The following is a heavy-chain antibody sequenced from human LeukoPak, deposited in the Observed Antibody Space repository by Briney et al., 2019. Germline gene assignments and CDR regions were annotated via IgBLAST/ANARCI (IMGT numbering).Heavy chain of an antibody. Sequence: SVKVSCKASGGTFSSYAMSWVRQAPGQGLEWMGGIIPIFGTANYAQKFQGRVTITADESTSTAYMELSSLRSEDTAVYYCARDVEGIAAAGYLFDYWGQGTLVTVSS. CDR2: IIPIFGTA. V-gene: IGHV1-69*13. CDR1: GGTFSSYA. J-gene: IGHJ4*02. CDR3: ARDVEGIAAAGYLFDY. D-gene: IGHD6-13*01.